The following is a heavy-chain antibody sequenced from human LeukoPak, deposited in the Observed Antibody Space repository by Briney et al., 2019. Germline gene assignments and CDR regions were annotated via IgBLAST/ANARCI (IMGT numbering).Heavy chain of an antibody. D-gene: IGHD6-13*01. CDR2: IIPIFGTA. CDR3: ATAQSSSWYRARDYYYYMDV. V-gene: IGHV1-69*05. CDR1: GGTFSSYA. J-gene: IGHJ6*03. Sequence: ASVKASCKASGGTFSSYAISWVRQAPGQGLEWMGGIIPIFGTANYAQKFQGRVTITTDESTSTAYMELSSLRSEDTAVYYCATAQSSSWYRARDYYYYMDVWGKGTTVNVSS.